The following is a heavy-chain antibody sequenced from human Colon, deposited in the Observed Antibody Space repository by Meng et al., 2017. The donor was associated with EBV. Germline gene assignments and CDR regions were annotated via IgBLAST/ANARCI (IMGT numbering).Heavy chain of an antibody. Sequence: QGHLAKPVPALVKPPPTLARTCAISGDSVSSNSAAWNWIRQSPSRGLEWLGRTYYRSKWYNDYAVSVKSRITINPDTSKNQFSLQLNSVTPEDTAVYYCARVAVGISSFDYWGQGTLVTVSS. CDR2: TYYRSKWYN. D-gene: IGHD1-26*01. V-gene: IGHV6-1*01. CDR1: GDSVSSNSAA. J-gene: IGHJ4*02. CDR3: ARVAVGISSFDY.